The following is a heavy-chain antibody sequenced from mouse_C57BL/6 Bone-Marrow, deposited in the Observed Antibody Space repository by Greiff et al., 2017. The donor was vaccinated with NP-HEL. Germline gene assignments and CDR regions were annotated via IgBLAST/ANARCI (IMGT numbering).Heavy chain of an antibody. CDR1: GYTFTDYY. CDR3: ARGGYYYGSSYWYYFDY. J-gene: IGHJ2*01. Sequence: QVQLKQSGAELVRPGASVKLSCKASGYTFTDYYINWVKQRPGQGLEWIARIYPGSGNTYYNEKFKGKATLTAEKSSSTAYMQLSSLTSEDSAVYFCARGGYYYGSSYWYYFDYWGQGTTLTVSS. D-gene: IGHD1-1*01. V-gene: IGHV1-76*01. CDR2: IYPGSGNT.